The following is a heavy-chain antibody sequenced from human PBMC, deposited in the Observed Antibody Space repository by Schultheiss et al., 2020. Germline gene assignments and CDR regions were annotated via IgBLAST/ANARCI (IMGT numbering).Heavy chain of an antibody. CDR1: GFTFSRYD. CDR2: IGTAGDT. Sequence: GGSLRLSFAASGFTFSRYDMHWVRQATGKGLEWVSAIGTAGDTYYPVSVKGRFTITRENAKNSWYLQMSSLGAEDTAVYYCARISRWLEFGYYYYGMDVWGQGTTVTVSS. CDR3: ARISRWLEFGYYYYGMDV. J-gene: IGHJ6*02. V-gene: IGHV3-13*01. D-gene: IGHD5-24*01.